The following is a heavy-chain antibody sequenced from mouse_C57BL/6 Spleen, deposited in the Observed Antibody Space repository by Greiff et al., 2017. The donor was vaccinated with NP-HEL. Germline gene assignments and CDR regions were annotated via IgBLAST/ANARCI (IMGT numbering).Heavy chain of an antibody. V-gene: IGHV1-53*01. Sequence: VQLQQPGAELVKPGASVKLSCRASGYTFTSYWMHWVKQRPGQGLEWIGNINPSNGGTNYNEKFKSKATLTVDKSSSTAYMQLSSLTSEDSAVYYCARGGLLLSHFAYWGQGTLVTVSA. CDR2: INPSNGGT. CDR3: ARGGLLLSHFAY. D-gene: IGHD2-3*01. CDR1: GYTFTSYW. J-gene: IGHJ3*01.